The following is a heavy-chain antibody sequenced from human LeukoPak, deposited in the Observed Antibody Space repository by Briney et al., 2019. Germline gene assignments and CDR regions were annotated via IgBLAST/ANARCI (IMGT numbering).Heavy chain of an antibody. D-gene: IGHD1-14*01. Sequence: GASVKVSCKASGNTFTSYDINWVRQATGQGLEWMGWVNPNSGNTDFPQKFQGRLTMTRNTSISTAYMELSSLTSEDTAVYYCARVTLTTTARAFDIWGQGTMVTVSS. CDR3: ARVTLTTTARAFDI. CDR1: GNTFTSYD. V-gene: IGHV1-8*01. J-gene: IGHJ3*02. CDR2: VNPNSGNT.